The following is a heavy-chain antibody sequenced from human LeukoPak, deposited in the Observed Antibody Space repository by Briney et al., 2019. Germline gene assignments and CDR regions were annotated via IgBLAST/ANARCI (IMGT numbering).Heavy chain of an antibody. CDR2: IYYSGST. CDR1: GGSISSSNYY. V-gene: IGHV4-39*01. J-gene: IGHJ4*02. CDR3: ARLLRNFLYFDY. Sequence: SETLSLTCTVSGGSISSSNYYWGWIRQPPGKGLEWIGSIYYSGSTYYNPSLKSRVTISVDTSKNQFSLKLSSVTAADTAVYYCARLLRNFLYFDYWGQGTLVTVSS. D-gene: IGHD1-7*01.